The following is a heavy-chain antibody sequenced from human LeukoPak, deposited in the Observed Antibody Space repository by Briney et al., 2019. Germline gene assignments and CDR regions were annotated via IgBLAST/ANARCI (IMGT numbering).Heavy chain of an antibody. Sequence: GGSLRLSCAASGFNFANHAMSWVRQTPGKGLEWVSAISGGGDITYYADSVTGRFTVSRDNSKDTPFLQMHGLRPGDTAVYYCVREDTPATANYWGQGTLVTISS. V-gene: IGHV3-23*01. J-gene: IGHJ4*02. D-gene: IGHD2-21*02. CDR2: ISGGGDIT. CDR3: VREDTPATANY. CDR1: GFNFANHA.